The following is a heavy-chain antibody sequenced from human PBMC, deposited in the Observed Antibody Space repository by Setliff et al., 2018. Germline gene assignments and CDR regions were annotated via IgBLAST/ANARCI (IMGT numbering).Heavy chain of an antibody. J-gene: IGHJ6*03. V-gene: IGHV3-33*08. CDR2: IWYDGTNK. Sequence: PGGSLRLSCEASGFTFSSYSMNWVRQAPGKGLEWVAVIWYDGTNKFYADSVKGRFTISRDISKDTLYLQMNSLRAEDTAVYYCARVGLSGTSGYYYYMDVWGKGTTVTVSS. D-gene: IGHD1-20*01. CDR3: ARVGLSGTSGYYYYMDV. CDR1: GFTFSSYS.